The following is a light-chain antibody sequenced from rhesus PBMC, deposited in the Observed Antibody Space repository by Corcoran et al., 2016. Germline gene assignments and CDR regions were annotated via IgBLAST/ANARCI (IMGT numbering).Light chain of an antibody. J-gene: IGKJ2*01. CDR2: KAS. V-gene: IGKV1-43*02. CDR1: QVISTY. Sequence: DIQMTQSPSSLSASVGDRVTITCRASQVISTYLNWYQQKQGKAPKRLIYKASSLESGVPSRFSGSGSVTEFTLTISSLQPEDFATYYCLQYNSDPHSFGQGTKVEIK. CDR3: LQYNSDPHS.